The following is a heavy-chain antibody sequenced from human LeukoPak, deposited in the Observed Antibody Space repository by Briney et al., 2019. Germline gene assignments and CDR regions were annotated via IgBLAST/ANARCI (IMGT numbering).Heavy chain of an antibody. J-gene: IGHJ4*02. CDR3: ARGRGSMSGYSH. CDR1: GGSFSGYY. V-gene: IGHV4-34*01. Sequence: SETLSLTCAVYGGSFSGYYWSWIRQPPGKGLEWIGEINHSGSTNYNPSLKSRVTISVDTSKNQFSLKLSSVTAADTAVYYCARGRGSMSGYSHWGQGTLVTVSS. D-gene: IGHD6-13*01. CDR2: INHSGST.